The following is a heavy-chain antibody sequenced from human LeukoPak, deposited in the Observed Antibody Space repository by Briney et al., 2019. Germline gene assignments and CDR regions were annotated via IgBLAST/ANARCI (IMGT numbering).Heavy chain of an antibody. V-gene: IGHV3-66*01. D-gene: IGHD3-22*01. CDR3: ARGGYYYDSSGYYFDY. CDR1: GFTVSSNY. J-gene: IGHJ4*02. CDR2: IYSGGST. Sequence: PGGSLRLSCAASGFTVSSNYMSWVRQAPGKGLEWVSVIYSGGSTYYADSVKGRFTISRDNSKNTLYLQMNSLRAEDTAVYYCARGGYYYDSSGYYFDYWGQGTLVTVSS.